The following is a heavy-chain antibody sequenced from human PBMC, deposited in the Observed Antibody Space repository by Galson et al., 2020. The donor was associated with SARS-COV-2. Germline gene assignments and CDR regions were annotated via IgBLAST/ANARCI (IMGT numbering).Heavy chain of an antibody. J-gene: IGHJ4*02. CDR2: IWYDGSNK. CDR3: ARDPLISGSYYPFDY. Sequence: GGSLRLSCAASGFTFSSYGMHWVRQAPGKGLEWVAVIWYDGSNKYYADSVKGRFTISRDNSKNTLYLQMNSLRAEDTAVYYCARDPLISGSYYPFDYWGQGTLVTVSS. D-gene: IGHD1-26*01. V-gene: IGHV3-33*01. CDR1: GFTFSSYG.